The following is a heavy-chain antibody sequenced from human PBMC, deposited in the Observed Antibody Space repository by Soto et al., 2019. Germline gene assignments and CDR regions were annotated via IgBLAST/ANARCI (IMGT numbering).Heavy chain of an antibody. D-gene: IGHD5-12*01. CDR2: IYYSGST. V-gene: IGHV4-59*01. J-gene: IGHJ5*02. CDR3: ARGYDWFGP. CDR1: GDSISSSY. Sequence: QVQLQESGPGLVEPSETLSLTCSVSGDSISSSYWSWIRQPPGKGLEWIGYIYYSGSTNYNPSLRXRXTXVLDTSRNQFSRKVSSVTAADTAVYYCARGYDWFGPWGQGTLVTVSS.